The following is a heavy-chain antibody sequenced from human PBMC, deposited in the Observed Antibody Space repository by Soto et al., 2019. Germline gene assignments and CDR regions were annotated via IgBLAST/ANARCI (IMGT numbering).Heavy chain of an antibody. CDR1: GYTFTSYA. CDR2: INAGNGNT. Sequence: ASVKVSCKASGYTFTSYAMHWVRQAPGQRLEWMGWINAGNGNTKYSQKFQGRVTITRDTSASTAYMELSSLRSEDTAVYYCARGEGTYYGFWSGYYTGGIVNYCGQGTLDTVTS. V-gene: IGHV1-3*01. CDR3: ARGEGTYYGFWSGYYTGGIVNY. D-gene: IGHD3-3*01. J-gene: IGHJ4*02.